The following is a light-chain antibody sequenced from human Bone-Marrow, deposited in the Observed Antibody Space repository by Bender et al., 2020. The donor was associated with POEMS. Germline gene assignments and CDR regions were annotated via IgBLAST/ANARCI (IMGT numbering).Light chain of an antibody. CDR3: CSYADGSSYV. J-gene: IGLJ1*01. CDR2: EVR. V-gene: IGLV2-23*02. CDR1: SSDVGAYNL. Sequence: QSALTQPASVSGSPGQSITISCTGASSDVGAYNLVSWYQQHPGKAPKLLIYEVRKRPSGVSNRFSGSKSGNAASLTISGLQAEDEADYYCCSYADGSSYVFGTGTKVTVL.